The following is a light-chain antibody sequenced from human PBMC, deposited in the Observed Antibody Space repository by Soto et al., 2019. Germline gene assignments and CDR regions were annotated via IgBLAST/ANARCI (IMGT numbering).Light chain of an antibody. CDR3: CSFAGSSTYV. CDR2: EGT. Sequence: QSVLTQPASVSGSPGQSITISCTGTSRDVGSYNLVSWYQQHPGNAPKLIIYEGTKRPSGVSYRFSGSKSGNTASLTISGLQEEDEGDYHRCSFAGSSTYVFGTGTKVTVL. CDR1: SRDVGSYNL. J-gene: IGLJ1*01. V-gene: IGLV2-23*01.